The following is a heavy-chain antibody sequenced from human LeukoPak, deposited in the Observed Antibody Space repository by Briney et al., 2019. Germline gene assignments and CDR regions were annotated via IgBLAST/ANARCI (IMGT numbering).Heavy chain of an antibody. D-gene: IGHD2-15*01. V-gene: IGHV3-48*01. CDR2: IAYTGTI. CDR3: ARDPYSLDY. Sequence: GGSLRLSCTASGFSFSSYSMNRVRQAPGKGLEWVAYIAYTGTIHYADSVRGRFAISRDNAKSSLFLQLNSLRAEDTAVYYCARDPYSLDYWGQGTLVTVSS. J-gene: IGHJ4*02. CDR1: GFSFSSYS.